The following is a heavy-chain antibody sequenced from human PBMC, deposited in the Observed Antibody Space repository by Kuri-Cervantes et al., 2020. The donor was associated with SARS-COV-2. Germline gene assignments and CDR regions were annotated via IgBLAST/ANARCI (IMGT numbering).Heavy chain of an antibody. J-gene: IGHJ4*02. CDR1: GYTFTSYY. V-gene: IGHV1-2*02. Sequence: ASVKVSCKASGYTFTSYYMHWVRQAPGQGLEWMGWINPDRGNTNYAQKFQGRVTLARDTSIRTAYMEVTSLTYDDTAVYYCARDDFSSLGAPHGLDYWGQGTLVTVSS. CDR2: INPDRGNT. CDR3: ARDDFSSLGAPHGLDY. D-gene: IGHD3/OR15-3a*01.